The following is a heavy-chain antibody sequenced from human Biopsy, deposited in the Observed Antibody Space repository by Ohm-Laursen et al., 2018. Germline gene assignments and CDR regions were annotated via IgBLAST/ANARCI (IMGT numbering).Heavy chain of an antibody. J-gene: IGHJ4*02. D-gene: IGHD1-26*01. Sequence: SDTLSLTCAVSGGSISNYFWTWIRQPPGKGLEWIGYFRFEDRTSYNSSLKSRVTISADTSKKQFSLRLSSVNAADTAVYYCALGGGSYVNFDYWGQGTLVTVSS. V-gene: IGHV4-59*07. CDR2: FRFEDRT. CDR3: ALGGGSYVNFDY. CDR1: GGSISNYF.